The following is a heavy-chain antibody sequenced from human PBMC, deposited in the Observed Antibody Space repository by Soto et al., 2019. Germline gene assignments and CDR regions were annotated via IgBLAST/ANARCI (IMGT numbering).Heavy chain of an antibody. Sequence: QVQLVQSGAEVKKPGASVKVSCKASGYTFTGYYMHWVRQAPGQGLEWMGWINPNSGGTNYAQKFQGWVTMTRDTSISTAYMELSRLRSDDTAVYYCARGGENGYNWNYVYGMDVWGQGTTVTVSS. V-gene: IGHV1-2*04. CDR3: ARGGENGYNWNYVYGMDV. CDR2: INPNSGGT. CDR1: GYTFTGYY. J-gene: IGHJ6*02. D-gene: IGHD1-7*01.